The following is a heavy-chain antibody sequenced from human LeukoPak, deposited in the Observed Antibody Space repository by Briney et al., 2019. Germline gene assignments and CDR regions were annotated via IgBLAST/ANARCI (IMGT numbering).Heavy chain of an antibody. CDR3: ARDGGVDIAARPRGWFDP. J-gene: IGHJ5*02. CDR2: IIPIFGTA. Sequence: ASVKVSCKASGYTFTSYDINWVRQAPGQGLEWMGGIIPIFGTANYAQKFQGRVTITADESTSTAYMELSSLRSEDTAVYYCARDGGVDIAARPRGWFDPWGQGTLVTVSS. V-gene: IGHV1-69*13. CDR1: GYTFTSYD. D-gene: IGHD6-6*01.